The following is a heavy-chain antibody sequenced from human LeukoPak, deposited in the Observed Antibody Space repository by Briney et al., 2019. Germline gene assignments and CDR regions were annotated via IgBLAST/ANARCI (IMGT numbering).Heavy chain of an antibody. CDR1: SGSISSYY. CDR3: ASRSSIWSGYQDTLYYFDS. J-gene: IGHJ4*02. CDR2: IYYSGST. D-gene: IGHD3-3*01. V-gene: IGHV4-59*01. Sequence: SQTLSLTCTVSSGSISSYYWSWIRQPPGKRLEWIGHIYYSGSTNYNPSLKSRVTISVDTSKNQFSLKLRSVTAADTAVYYCASRSSIWSGYQDTLYYFDSWGQGTLVTVSS.